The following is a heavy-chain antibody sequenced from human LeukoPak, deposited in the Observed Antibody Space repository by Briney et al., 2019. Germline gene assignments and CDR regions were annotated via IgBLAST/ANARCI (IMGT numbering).Heavy chain of an antibody. CDR3: ARGGPHCSSTSCYNYYYYMDV. D-gene: IGHD2-2*01. Sequence: GASVKVSCKASGYTFTSYYMHWVRQAPGQGLEWMGGIIPIFGTANYAQKFQGRVTITADESTSTAYMELSSLRSEDTAVYYCARGGPHCSSTSCYNYYYYMDVWGKGTTVTVSS. J-gene: IGHJ6*03. CDR2: IIPIFGTA. CDR1: GYTFTSYY. V-gene: IGHV1-69*13.